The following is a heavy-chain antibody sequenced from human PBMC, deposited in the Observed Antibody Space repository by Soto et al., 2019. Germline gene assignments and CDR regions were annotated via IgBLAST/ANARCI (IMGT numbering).Heavy chain of an antibody. CDR2: MNPNSGNT. CDR1: GYTFTSYD. J-gene: IGHJ5*02. D-gene: IGHD6-19*01. CDR3: AIGDSSGWYRNWFDP. Sequence: GASVKVSCKASGYTFTSYDINWVRQATGQGLEWMGWMNPNSGNTGYAQKFQGRVTMTRNTSMSTAYMELRSLRSDDTAVYYCAIGDSSGWYRNWFDPWGQGTLVTVSS. V-gene: IGHV1-8*01.